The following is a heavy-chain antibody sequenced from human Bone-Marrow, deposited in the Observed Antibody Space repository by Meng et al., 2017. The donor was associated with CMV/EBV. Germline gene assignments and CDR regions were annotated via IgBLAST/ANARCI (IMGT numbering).Heavy chain of an antibody. D-gene: IGHD2-2*01. CDR1: GFTFDDYG. Sequence: GGSLRLSCAASGFTFDDYGMNWVRQAPGKGLEWVSGINWNGGSTSFADSVKGRFTISRDNTKKSLYLQMNSLRAEDTAVYYCARDRRYQLLGFDPWGQGTLVTVSS. CDR3: ARDRRYQLLGFDP. V-gene: IGHV3-20*04. J-gene: IGHJ5*02. CDR2: INWNGGST.